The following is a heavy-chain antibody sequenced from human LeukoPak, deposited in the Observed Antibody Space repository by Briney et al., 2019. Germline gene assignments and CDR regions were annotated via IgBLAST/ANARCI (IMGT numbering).Heavy chain of an antibody. D-gene: IGHD6-6*01. CDR1: GGPISSGSYY. J-gene: IGHJ4*02. Sequence: SETLSLTCTVSGGPISSGSYYWSWIRQPAGRGLEWIGRIYTSGSTNYNPSLKSRVTISVDTSKNQFSLKLSSVTAADTAVYYCARIYSSSFDYWGQGTLVTVSS. CDR3: ARIYSSSFDY. V-gene: IGHV4-61*02. CDR2: IYTSGST.